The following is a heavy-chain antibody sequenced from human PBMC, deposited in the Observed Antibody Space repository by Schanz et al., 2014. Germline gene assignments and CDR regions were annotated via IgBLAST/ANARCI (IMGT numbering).Heavy chain of an antibody. V-gene: IGHV3-7*01. J-gene: IGHJ4*02. Sequence: EVQLVESGGGLVQPGGSLRLSCAASGFTFSTYWMSWVRQAPGKGLEWVANIKQDESERSYVDSVKGRFTISRDNAKNSLYLQMNSLRAEDTAVYYCARDRDRWLQLFYLEYWGQGTLVTVSS. CDR1: GFTFSTYW. D-gene: IGHD5-12*01. CDR2: IKQDESER. CDR3: ARDRDRWLQLFYLEY.